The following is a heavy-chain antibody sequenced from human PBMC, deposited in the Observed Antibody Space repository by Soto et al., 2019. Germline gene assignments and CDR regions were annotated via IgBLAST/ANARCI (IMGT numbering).Heavy chain of an antibody. CDR2: IYPGDSDT. CDR1: GDSFTSYW. CDR3: LKTMVRRVSGRYYFYPMDV. Sequence: PGESLKISCKTSGDSFTSYWISWVRHSRVPGNSPEWMGIIYPGDSDTRYRPSFQGQVTIAVDKSISTAYLQWSSLKASETAVNFFLKTMVRRVSGRYYFYPMDVWGQGTTVTVSS. V-gene: IGHV5-51*01. J-gene: IGHJ6*02. D-gene: IGHD3-10*01.